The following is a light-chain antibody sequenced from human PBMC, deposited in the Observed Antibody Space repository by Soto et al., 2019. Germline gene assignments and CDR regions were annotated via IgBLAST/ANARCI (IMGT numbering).Light chain of an antibody. CDR2: RAS. CDR1: QSLSSN. Sequence: IVMTQSPATLSVSPGERATLSCRASQSLSSNLAWYQQKPGQAPRLLIYRASTRATGVPARFSGSDSGTEFTLTISSLQSEDFALYYCQQYNNWPLTLGGGTKVDIK. J-gene: IGKJ4*01. V-gene: IGKV3-15*01. CDR3: QQYNNWPLT.